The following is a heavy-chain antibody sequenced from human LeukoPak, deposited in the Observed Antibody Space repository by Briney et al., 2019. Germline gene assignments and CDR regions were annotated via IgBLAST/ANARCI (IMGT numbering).Heavy chain of an antibody. J-gene: IGHJ6*02. CDR2: INHSGST. Sequence: SETLSLTCAVYGGSFSGYYWSWIRQPPGKGLEWIGEINHSGSTNYNPSLKSRVTISVDTSKNQFSLKLSSVTAADTAVYYCARGRGLNYYYYYGMDVWGHGTTVTVSS. CDR1: GGSFSGYY. D-gene: IGHD3-10*01. CDR3: ARGRGLNYYYYYGMDV. V-gene: IGHV4-34*01.